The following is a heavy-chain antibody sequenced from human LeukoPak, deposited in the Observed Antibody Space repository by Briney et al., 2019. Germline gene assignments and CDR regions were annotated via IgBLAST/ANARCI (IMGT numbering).Heavy chain of an antibody. CDR2: IYTSGST. J-gene: IGHJ3*02. CDR1: GGSISSYY. CDR3: ARAGVGAGDACDI. Sequence: KTPETLSLTCTVSGGSISSYYWSWIRQPAGKGLEWLGRIYTSGSTNYNPSLKSRVTMSVDTSKNQFSLKLSSVTAADTAVYYCARAGVGAGDACDIWGQGTMVTVSS. D-gene: IGHD1-26*01. V-gene: IGHV4-4*07.